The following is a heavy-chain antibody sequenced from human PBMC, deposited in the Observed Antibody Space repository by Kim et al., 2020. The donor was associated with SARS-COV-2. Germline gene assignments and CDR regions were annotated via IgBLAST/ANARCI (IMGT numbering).Heavy chain of an antibody. Sequence: GGSLRLSCAASAFTFSGYAMNWIRQAPGKGLEWVSSISSSSNYIDYGDSVKGRFTISRDNAKNSLYLQMDSLRAEDTAIYYCARAKLLGKLGAFDLWGQGPRVTVSS. V-gene: IGHV3-21*01. D-gene: IGHD2-15*01. CDR3: ARAKLLGKLGAFDL. CDR1: AFTFSGYA. CDR2: ISSSSNYI. J-gene: IGHJ3*01.